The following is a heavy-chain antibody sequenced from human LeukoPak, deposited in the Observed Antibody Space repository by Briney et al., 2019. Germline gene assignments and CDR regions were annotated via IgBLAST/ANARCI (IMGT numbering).Heavy chain of an antibody. CDR3: ARGLHHYYMDV. CDR1: GFTFSSYS. J-gene: IGHJ6*03. Sequence: SGGSLRLSCAASGFTFSSYSMNWVRHAPGKGLEWVSGINWNGGSTGYADSVKGRFTISRDNAKNSLYLQMNSLRAEDTALYYCARGLHHYYMDVWGKGTTVTVSS. V-gene: IGHV3-20*04. CDR2: INWNGGST.